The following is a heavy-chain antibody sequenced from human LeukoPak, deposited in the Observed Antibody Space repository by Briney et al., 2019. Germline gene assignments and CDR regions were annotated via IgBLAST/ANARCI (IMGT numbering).Heavy chain of an antibody. CDR1: GFTVSSNY. V-gene: IGHV3-53*01. Sequence: PGGSLRLPCAASGFTVSSNYMSWVRQDPGKGLEWVSVIYSGGSTYYADSVKGRFTISRDNSKNTLYLQMNSLRAEDTAVYYCARDHYDILTGSYYDYWGQGTLVTVSS. D-gene: IGHD3-9*01. J-gene: IGHJ4*02. CDR2: IYSGGST. CDR3: ARDHYDILTGSYYDY.